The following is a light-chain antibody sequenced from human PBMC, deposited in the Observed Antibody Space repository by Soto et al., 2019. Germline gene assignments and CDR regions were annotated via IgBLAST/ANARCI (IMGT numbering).Light chain of an antibody. V-gene: IGKV3-20*01. CDR3: QQYGSSRRT. CDR2: DAS. CDR1: QSVSRF. J-gene: IGKJ1*01. Sequence: EIVLTQSPGTLSLSPGERAILSYRASQSVSRFLAWYQQKPGQAPRLLIYDASKRATGIPARFSATGSASDFTLTINSLEPEDFAVYYCQQYGSSRRTFGQGTKVDIK.